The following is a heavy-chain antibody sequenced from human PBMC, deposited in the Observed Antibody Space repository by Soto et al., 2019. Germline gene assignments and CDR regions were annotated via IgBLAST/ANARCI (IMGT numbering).Heavy chain of an antibody. J-gene: IGHJ6*02. V-gene: IGHV1-69*13. CDR2: IIPIFGTA. CDR3: ASGPFDTLYYYYGMDV. Sequence: SVKVSCKASGGTFSSYAISWVRQAPGQGLEWTGGIIPIFGTANYAQKFQGRVTITADESTSTAYMELSSLRSEDTAVYYCASGPFDTLYYYYGMDVWGQGTTVTVSS. D-gene: IGHD3-22*01. CDR1: GGTFSSYA.